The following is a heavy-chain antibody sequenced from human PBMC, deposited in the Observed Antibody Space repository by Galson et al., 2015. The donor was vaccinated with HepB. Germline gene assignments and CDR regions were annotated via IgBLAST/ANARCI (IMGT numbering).Heavy chain of an antibody. Sequence: SLRLSCAASGFTFSSYWMSWVRQAPGKGLEWVANIKQDGSEKYYVDSVKGRFTISRDNAKNSLYLQMNSLRAEDAAVYYCARAGGDHRGVYYYYYGMDVWGQGTTVTVSS. CDR3: ARAGGDHRGVYYYYYGMDV. CDR2: IKQDGSEK. J-gene: IGHJ6*02. CDR1: GFTFSSYW. V-gene: IGHV3-7*01. D-gene: IGHD3-10*01.